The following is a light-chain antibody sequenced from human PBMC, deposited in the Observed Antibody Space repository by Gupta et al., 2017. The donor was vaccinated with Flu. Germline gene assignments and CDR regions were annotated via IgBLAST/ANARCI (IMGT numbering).Light chain of an antibody. CDR1: QSVSSSF. V-gene: IGKV3-20*01. J-gene: IGKJ5*01. CDR2: GAS. CDR3: QQVVNSPIT. Sequence: EIVLTQSPGTLSLSPGERATLSCRASQSVSSSFLAWYQQKPGQAPRLLMYGASNRATGLPDRISGSGSGTDFYLTISRLEPEDFAVYYSQQVVNSPITFGQATRLEIK.